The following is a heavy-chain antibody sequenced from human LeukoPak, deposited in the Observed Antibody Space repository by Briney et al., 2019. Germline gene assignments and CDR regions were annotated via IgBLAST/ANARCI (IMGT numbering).Heavy chain of an antibody. CDR1: GFTFSSYW. Sequence: GGSLRLSCAASGFTFSSYWMSWVRQAPGKGLEWVANIKQDESEKYYVDSVKGRFTISRDNAKNSLYLQMNSLRAEDTAVYYCAREVGGYYDSSGYPDYWGQGTLVTVSS. D-gene: IGHD3-22*01. CDR3: AREVGGYYDSSGYPDY. V-gene: IGHV3-7*01. J-gene: IGHJ4*02. CDR2: IKQDESEK.